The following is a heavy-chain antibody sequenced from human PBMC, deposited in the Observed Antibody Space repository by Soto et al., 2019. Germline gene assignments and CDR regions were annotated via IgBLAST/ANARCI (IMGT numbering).Heavy chain of an antibody. Sequence: QVHLVQSGAEVKKPGASVKVSCKGSGYAFTTYGITWVRQAPGQGLEWMGWLSAYNSNTNYTQKPQSRVTMTIDTATTTAYMERRSLRSDDTAVYYGARGRYGDYWGQGALVTFSS. D-gene: IGHD1-1*01. CDR1: GYAFTTYG. V-gene: IGHV1-18*01. CDR3: ARGRYGDY. J-gene: IGHJ4*02. CDR2: LSAYNSNT.